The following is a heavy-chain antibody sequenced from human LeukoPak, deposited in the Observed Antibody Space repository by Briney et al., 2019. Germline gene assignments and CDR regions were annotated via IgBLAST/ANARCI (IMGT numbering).Heavy chain of an antibody. CDR1: GYTFTSYD. Sequence: GASVKVSCKASGYTFTSYDINWVRQATGQGLEWMGWMNPNSGNTGYAQKFQGRVTMTRNTSISTAYMELSSLRSEDTAVYYCARVAYYYDSSGYSHTQVGPFDYWGQGTLVTVSS. D-gene: IGHD3-22*01. CDR3: ARVAYYYDSSGYSHTQVGPFDY. CDR2: MNPNSGNT. V-gene: IGHV1-8*01. J-gene: IGHJ4*02.